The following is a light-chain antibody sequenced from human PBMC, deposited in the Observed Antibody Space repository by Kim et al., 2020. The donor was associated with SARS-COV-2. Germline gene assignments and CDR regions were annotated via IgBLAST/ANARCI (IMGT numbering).Light chain of an antibody. Sequence: SVLTQPPSASGTPGQRVTISCSGSSSNIGINVVNWYQQLPGTAPKLLIYDSNQRPSGVPDRFSGSKSGTLASLAISGLQSEDEADYFCATWDDSLTGFVLGTGTKVTVL. CDR2: DSN. J-gene: IGLJ1*01. V-gene: IGLV1-44*01. CDR3: ATWDDSLTGFV. CDR1: SSNIGINV.